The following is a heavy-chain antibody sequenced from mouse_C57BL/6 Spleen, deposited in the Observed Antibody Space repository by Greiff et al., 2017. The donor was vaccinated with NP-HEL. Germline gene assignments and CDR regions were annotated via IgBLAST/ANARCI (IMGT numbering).Heavy chain of an antibody. V-gene: IGHV1-55*01. CDR1: GYTFTSYW. CDR2: IYPGSGST. Sequence: QVQLQQPGAELVKPGASVKMSCKASGYTFTSYWITWVKQRPGQGLEWIGDIYPGSGSTNYNEKFKSKATLTVDTSSSTAYMQLSSLTSEDSAVYYCARDRSGYPYAMDYWGQGTSVTVSS. D-gene: IGHD3-2*02. J-gene: IGHJ4*01. CDR3: ARDRSGYPYAMDY.